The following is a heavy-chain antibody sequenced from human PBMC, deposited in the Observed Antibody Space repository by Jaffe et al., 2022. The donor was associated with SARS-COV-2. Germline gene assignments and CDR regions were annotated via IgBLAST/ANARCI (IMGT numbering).Heavy chain of an antibody. D-gene: IGHD6-19*01. CDR2: IRSKAYGGTT. Sequence: EVQLVESGGGLVKPGRSLRLSCTASGFTFGDYAMSWFRQAPGKGLEWVGFIRSKAYGGTTEYAASVKGRFTISRDDSKSIAYLQMNSLKTEDTAVYYCTRSSDSEQWLDPNRGYYYGMDVWGQGTTVTVSS. CDR1: GFTFGDYA. CDR3: TRSSDSEQWLDPNRGYYYGMDV. V-gene: IGHV3-49*05. J-gene: IGHJ6*02.